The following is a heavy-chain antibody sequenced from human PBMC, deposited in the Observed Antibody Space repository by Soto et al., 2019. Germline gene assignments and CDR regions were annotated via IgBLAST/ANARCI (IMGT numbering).Heavy chain of an antibody. CDR2: IYPGDSDT. D-gene: IGHD2-2*01. CDR1: GYSFTSYW. V-gene: IGHV5-51*01. Sequence: LGESLKISCKGSGYSFTSYWFGWVRQMPGKGLEWMGIIYPGDSDTRYSPSFQGQVTISADKSISTAYLQWSSLKASDTAMYYCARRGYCISTSCYPYYYYGMDVWGQGTTVTVSS. J-gene: IGHJ6*02. CDR3: ARRGYCISTSCYPYYYYGMDV.